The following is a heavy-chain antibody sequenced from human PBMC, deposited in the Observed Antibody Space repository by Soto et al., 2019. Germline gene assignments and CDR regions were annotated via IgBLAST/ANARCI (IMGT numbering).Heavy chain of an antibody. D-gene: IGHD3-16*01. J-gene: IGHJ2*01. CDR2: ISGSGGST. CDR1: GFTFSSYA. Sequence: EVQLLESGGGLVQPGGSLRLSCAASGFTFSSYAMSWVRQAPGKGLEWVSAISGSGGSTYYADSVKSRFTISRDNSKNTRYLQMNSLRAEDTAVYYCANPFPLRKKPNSDLWGRGTLVTVSS. CDR3: ANPFPLRKKPNSDL. V-gene: IGHV3-23*01.